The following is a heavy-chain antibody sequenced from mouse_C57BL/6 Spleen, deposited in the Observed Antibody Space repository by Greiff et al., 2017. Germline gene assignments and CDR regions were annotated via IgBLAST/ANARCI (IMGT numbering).Heavy chain of an antibody. CDR3: ARRSGYGAWFAY. D-gene: IGHD3-2*02. Sequence: QVQLQQPGAELVKPGASVKMSCKASGYTFTSYWITWVKQRPGQGLEWIGDIYPGSGSTNYNEKFKSKATLTVDTSSSTAYMQLSSLTSEDSAVYDCARRSGYGAWFAYWGQGTLVTVSA. J-gene: IGHJ3*01. V-gene: IGHV1-55*01. CDR1: GYTFTSYW. CDR2: IYPGSGST.